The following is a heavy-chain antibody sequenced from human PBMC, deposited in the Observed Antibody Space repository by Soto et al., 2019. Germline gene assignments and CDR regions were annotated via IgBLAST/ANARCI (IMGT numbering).Heavy chain of an antibody. Sequence: QVQLVESGGSVVQPGRTLRLSCAASGFTFSTYGMHWVRQAPGKGLEWVAVISYDGSSQYYTDSVKGRFTISRDNSKSTLYLQLNGLRAEDTAVYYCARDRQWLAYFDYWGQGTLVTVSP. CDR1: GFTFSTYG. CDR3: ARDRQWLAYFDY. D-gene: IGHD6-19*01. CDR2: ISYDGSSQ. V-gene: IGHV3-30*03. J-gene: IGHJ4*02.